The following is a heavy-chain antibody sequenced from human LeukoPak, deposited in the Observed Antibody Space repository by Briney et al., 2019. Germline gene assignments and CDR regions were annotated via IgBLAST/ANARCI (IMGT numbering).Heavy chain of an antibody. CDR3: ARVITTSGTI. CDR2: IYHSGST. J-gene: IGHJ3*02. V-gene: IGHV4-59*12. D-gene: IGHD3-3*01. Sequence: SETLSLTCTVSGGSISSYYWSWIRQPPGKGLEWIGYIYHSGSTYYNPSLKSRVTISVGRSKNQFSLKPSSVTAADTAVYYCARVITTSGTIWGQGTMVTVSS. CDR1: GGSISSYY.